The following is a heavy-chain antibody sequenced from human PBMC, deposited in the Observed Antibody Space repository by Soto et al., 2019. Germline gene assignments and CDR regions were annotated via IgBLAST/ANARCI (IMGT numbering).Heavy chain of an antibody. V-gene: IGHV3-30-3*02. J-gene: IGHJ6*02. CDR2: ISYDGSNK. CDR1: GFTFSSYA. D-gene: IGHD4-17*01. Sequence: QVQLVESGGGVVQPGRSLRLSCAASGFTFSSYAMHWVRQAPGKGLEWVAGISYDGSNKYYADSVKGRFTISRDNSKNTLYLQMNSLRAEDTAVYYCAKTATTVTTRGTMDVWGQGTTVTVSS. CDR3: AKTATTVTTRGTMDV.